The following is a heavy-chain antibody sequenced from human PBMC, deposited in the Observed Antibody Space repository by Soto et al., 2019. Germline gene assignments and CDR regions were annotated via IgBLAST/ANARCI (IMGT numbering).Heavy chain of an antibody. CDR1: GGSISDGAYY. D-gene: IGHD5-12*01. J-gene: IGHJ4*02. V-gene: IGHV4-30-4*01. CDR2: IYDSGNT. CDR3: ASGLSGDKVDQ. Sequence: QVQLQESGPGLVKPSQTLSLTCTVSGGSISDGAYYWSWIRQPPGKGLEWIGHIYDSGNTYNNPSLKRRLTISVDTSKNRFSLNLNSVTAADTAVYYCASGLSGDKVDQWGQGTLVTVSS.